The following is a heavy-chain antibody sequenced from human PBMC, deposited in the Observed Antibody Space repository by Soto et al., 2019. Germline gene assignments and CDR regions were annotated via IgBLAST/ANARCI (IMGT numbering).Heavy chain of an antibody. D-gene: IGHD2-15*01. CDR1: GYTFTSYA. Sequence: GASVKVSCKASGYTFTSYAMHWVRQAPGQGLEWMGWINAGNGNTKYSQKFQGRVTITRDTSASTAYMELSSLRSEDTAVYYCARDRGYCSGGSCYSGVNWFDPWGQGTLVTVS. V-gene: IGHV1-3*01. CDR2: INAGNGNT. J-gene: IGHJ5*02. CDR3: ARDRGYCSGGSCYSGVNWFDP.